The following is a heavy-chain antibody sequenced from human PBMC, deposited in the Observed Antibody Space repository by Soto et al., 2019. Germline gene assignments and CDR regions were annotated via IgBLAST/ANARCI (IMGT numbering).Heavy chain of an antibody. Sequence: VSVKVSCKASGYTFTSYDINWVRQATGQGLEWMGWMNPNSGNTGYAQKFQGRVTMTRNTSISTAYMELSSLRSEDTAVYYCARGRRDGYNRLGTHWGQGTLVTVSS. CDR1: GYTFTSYD. D-gene: IGHD5-12*01. CDR3: ARGRRDGYNRLGTH. CDR2: MNPNSGNT. J-gene: IGHJ4*02. V-gene: IGHV1-8*01.